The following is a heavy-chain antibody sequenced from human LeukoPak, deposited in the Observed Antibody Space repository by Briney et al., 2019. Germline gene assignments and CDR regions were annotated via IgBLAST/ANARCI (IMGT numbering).Heavy chain of an antibody. V-gene: IGHV1-69*04. CDR1: GYRFNNYG. CDR2: IIPILGIA. Sequence: SVKVSCKASGYRFNNYGISWVRQAPGQGLEWMGRIIPILGIANYAQKFQGRVTITADKSTSTAYMELSSLRSEDTAVYYCARGGDYYDSSAPQDWFDPWGQGTLVTVSS. J-gene: IGHJ5*02. CDR3: ARGGDYYDSSAPQDWFDP. D-gene: IGHD3-22*01.